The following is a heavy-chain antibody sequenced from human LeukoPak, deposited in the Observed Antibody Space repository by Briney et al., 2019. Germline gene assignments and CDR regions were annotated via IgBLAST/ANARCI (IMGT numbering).Heavy chain of an antibody. CDR1: GFTLGSYW. CDR3: AREGREGYNYPALDF. J-gene: IGHJ4*02. Sequence: GGSLSLSCAASGFTLGSYWMTWVRQSPGKGVEGVANMKHDGIEKYYVDSVKGRFTISRDNTKNSLYLQMNSLRAEDTAVYYCAREGREGYNYPALDFWGQGILVTVSS. V-gene: IGHV3-7*05. D-gene: IGHD5-24*01. CDR2: MKHDGIEK.